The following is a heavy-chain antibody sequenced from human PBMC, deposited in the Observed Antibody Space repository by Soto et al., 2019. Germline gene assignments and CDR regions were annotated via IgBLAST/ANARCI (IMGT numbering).Heavy chain of an antibody. CDR3: ARGDCSGGSCYPTPHYYYYGMDV. CDR1: GFTFSSYW. J-gene: IGHJ6*02. CDR2: INSGGSST. V-gene: IGHV3-74*01. D-gene: IGHD2-15*01. Sequence: GGSLRLSCAASGFTFSSYWMHWVRQAPGKGLVWVSRINSGGSSTSYADSVKGRFTISRDNAKNTLYLQMNSLRAEDTAVYYCARGDCSGGSCYPTPHYYYYGMDVWGQGTTVTVSS.